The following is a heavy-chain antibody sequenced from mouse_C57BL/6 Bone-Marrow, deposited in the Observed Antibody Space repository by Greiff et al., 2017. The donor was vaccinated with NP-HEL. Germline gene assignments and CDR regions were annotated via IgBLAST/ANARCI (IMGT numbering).Heavy chain of an antibody. V-gene: IGHV5-6*01. CDR2: ISSGGSYT. Sequence: EVMLVESGGDLVKPGGSLKLSCAASGFTFSSYGMSWVRQTPDKRLEWVATISSGGSYTYYPDSVKGRFTISRDNAKNTLYLQMSSLKSEDTAMYYCARQGIYYDYDFDYWGQGTTLTVSS. CDR1: GFTFSSYG. J-gene: IGHJ2*01. CDR3: ARQGIYYDYDFDY. D-gene: IGHD2-4*01.